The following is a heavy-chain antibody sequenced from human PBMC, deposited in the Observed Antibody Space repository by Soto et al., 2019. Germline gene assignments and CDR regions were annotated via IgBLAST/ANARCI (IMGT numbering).Heavy chain of an antibody. CDR3: ARQDRVVVEGRWFDP. Sequence: SQTLSLTCAISGDSVSGNSAAWNWIRQSPSRGLEWLGRTYYRSRWYNDYAVSVKSRITVTPDTSKNQFSLNLTSVTAADTAVYYCARQDRVVVEGRWFDPWGQGTLVTVS. D-gene: IGHD2-15*01. V-gene: IGHV6-1*01. J-gene: IGHJ5*02. CDR1: GDSVSGNSAA. CDR2: TYYRSRWYN.